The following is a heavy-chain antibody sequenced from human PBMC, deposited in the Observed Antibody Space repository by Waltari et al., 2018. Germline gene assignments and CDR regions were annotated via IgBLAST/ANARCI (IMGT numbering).Heavy chain of an antibody. J-gene: IGHJ4*02. D-gene: IGHD2-15*01. CDR1: GASVSSTYW. V-gene: IGHV4-4*02. Sequence: QLQVQESGPALVKPSGTLYLTCAVSGASVSSTYWWNWVRQPPGKGLEWIGQVHRSGRTNYNPSFASRVTVSLDTYNNQFSLKVSSATAADTAVYYCARDRGRGLYLDSWGPGTLVTVSP. CDR2: VHRSGRT. CDR3: ARDRGRGLYLDS.